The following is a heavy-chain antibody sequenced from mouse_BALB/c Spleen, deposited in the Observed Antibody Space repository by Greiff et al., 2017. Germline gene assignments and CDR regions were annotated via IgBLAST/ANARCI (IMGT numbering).Heavy chain of an antibody. CDR2: IYPGDGST. CDR1: GYTFTSYY. J-gene: IGHJ2*01. V-gene: IGHV1S56*01. Sequence: QVQLQQSGPVLVKPGASVKMSCKASGYTFTSYYIHWVKQRPGQGLEWIGWIYPGDGSTKYNEKFKGKTTLTADKSSSTAYMLLSSLTSEDSAIYFCARGGITTAKGDDWGQGTTLTVSS. CDR3: ARGGITTAKGDD. D-gene: IGHD1-2*01.